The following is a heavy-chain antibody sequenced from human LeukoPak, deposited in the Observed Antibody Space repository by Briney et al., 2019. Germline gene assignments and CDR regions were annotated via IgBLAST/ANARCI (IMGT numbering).Heavy chain of an antibody. V-gene: IGHV3-23*01. CDR2: ISGSVDST. Sequence: PGGSLRLSCAASGFTFSTYAMSWVRQAPGEGLEWVSTISGSVDSTFYADSVKGRFTISRDNSKNTLYLQMNSLRAEDTAIYYCASRGYGSGSYYTFDFWGQGTLVTVSS. CDR1: GFTFSTYA. J-gene: IGHJ4*02. D-gene: IGHD3-10*01. CDR3: ASRGYGSGSYYTFDF.